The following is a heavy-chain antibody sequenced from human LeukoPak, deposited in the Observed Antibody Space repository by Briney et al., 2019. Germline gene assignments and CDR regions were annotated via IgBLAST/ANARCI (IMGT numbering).Heavy chain of an antibody. CDR2: ITTSSRYI. Sequence: PGGSLRLSCAASQFTFSSYSLNWVRQAPGKGLEWVSSITTSSRYIYYADSVKGRFTISRDNAKNSLYLQINSLRAEDTALYYCAKTPRGDEIYWYFDLWGRGTLVTVSS. J-gene: IGHJ2*01. CDR3: AKTPRGDEIYWYFDL. CDR1: QFTFSSYS. V-gene: IGHV3-21*04. D-gene: IGHD4-23*01.